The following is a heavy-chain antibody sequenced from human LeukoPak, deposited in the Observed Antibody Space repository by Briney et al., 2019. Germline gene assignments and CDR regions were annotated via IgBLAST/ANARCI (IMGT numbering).Heavy chain of an antibody. CDR3: ARDAFRIAAAGTDYFDY. J-gene: IGHJ4*02. D-gene: IGHD6-13*01. CDR2: INWNGGST. V-gene: IGHV3-20*04. Sequence: GGSLRLSCAASGFTFDDYGMSWVRQAPGKGLEWVSGINWNGGSTGYADSVKGRFTISRDNAKNSLYLQMNSLRAEDTALYYCARDAFRIAAAGTDYFDYWGQGTLVTVSS. CDR1: GFTFDDYG.